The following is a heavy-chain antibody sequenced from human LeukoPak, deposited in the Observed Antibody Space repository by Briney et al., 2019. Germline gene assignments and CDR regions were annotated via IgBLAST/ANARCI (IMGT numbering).Heavy chain of an antibody. V-gene: IGHV3-48*02. Sequence: GGSLRLSCAASGFTFSSYSMSWVCRAPRRRLRWVSYIIHSSSSIHYADSVEGRFTISRDNAKNSLYLQMNSLRDEDTAVYYCARAAYSSGPDYWGQGTLVTVSS. CDR2: IIHSSSSI. CDR3: ARAAYSSGPDY. D-gene: IGHD6-19*01. J-gene: IGHJ4*02. CDR1: GFTFSSYS.